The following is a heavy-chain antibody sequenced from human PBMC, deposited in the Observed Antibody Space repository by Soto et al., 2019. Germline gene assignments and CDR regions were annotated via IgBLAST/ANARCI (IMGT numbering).Heavy chain of an antibody. J-gene: IGHJ4*02. CDR3: ARQDPTKAAAAFDY. CDR1: GGSISSYY. Sequence: QVQLQESGPGLVKPSETLSLTCTVSGGSISSYYWSWIRQPPGKGLEWIGYIYYSGSTNYNPSLKSRVTISVDTSKNQFSLKLSSVTAADTAVYYCARQDPTKAAAAFDYWGQGTLVTVSS. D-gene: IGHD6-13*01. V-gene: IGHV4-59*08. CDR2: IYYSGST.